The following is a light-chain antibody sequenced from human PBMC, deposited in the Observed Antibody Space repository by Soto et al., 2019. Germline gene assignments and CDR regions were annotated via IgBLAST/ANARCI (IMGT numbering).Light chain of an antibody. CDR3: CAYAGSYTHVV. CDR2: DVS. CDR1: SSDVGGYNY. V-gene: IGLV2-11*01. J-gene: IGLJ2*01. Sequence: QSVLTQPRSVSGSPGQSVTISCTGTSSDVGGYNYVSWDQQHPGKAPKLMIYDVSKRPSGVPDRFSGSKSGNTASLTISGLQAEDEADYYCCAYAGSYTHVVFGGGTKLTVL.